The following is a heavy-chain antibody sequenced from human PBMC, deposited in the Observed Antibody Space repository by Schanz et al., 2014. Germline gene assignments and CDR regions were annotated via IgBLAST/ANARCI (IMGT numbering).Heavy chain of an antibody. V-gene: IGHV4-59*01. CDR2: TFYSGST. Sequence: QVQLQESGPGLVKPSETLSLTCTLSGDSIGRYYWTWIRQPPGKGLEWIGNTFYSGSTNYNPSLKSRVTISIDTSKRQFSLKLTSVTAADTAVYYCATGTPFCFDYWGQGTLVAVSS. CDR3: ATGTPFCFDY. J-gene: IGHJ4*02. CDR1: GDSIGRYY. D-gene: IGHD2-15*01.